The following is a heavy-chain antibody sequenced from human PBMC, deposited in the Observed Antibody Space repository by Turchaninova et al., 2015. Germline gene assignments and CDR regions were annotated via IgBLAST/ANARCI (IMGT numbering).Heavy chain of an antibody. CDR1: GFTFSSSA. Sequence: VQLVESXGXLVXXGGAMXLYGXXSGFTFSSSAMLCVTRAPGKGLEWVSVISGSGGSTYYADSVKGRFTISRDNSKNTLYLQMNSLRAEDTAVYYCAKEGGRSYYYGMDVWGQGTTVTVSS. CDR2: ISGSGGST. V-gene: IGHV3-23*04. J-gene: IGHJ6*02. CDR3: AKEGGRSYYYGMDV. D-gene: IGHD3-16*01.